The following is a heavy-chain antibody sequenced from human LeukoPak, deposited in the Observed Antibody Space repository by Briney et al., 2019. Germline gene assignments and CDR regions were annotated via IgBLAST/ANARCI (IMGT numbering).Heavy chain of an antibody. CDR3: AKDWWTSASVDNY. CDR1: GFTLSNFA. D-gene: IGHD2-15*01. Sequence: GGSLRLSCVASGFTLSNFAMNWVRQAPGRGLAWVSQISAGSGSTYYADSVKGRFTISRDTAKNTLYLQMNSLRVEDTAVYYCAKDWWTSASVDNYWGQGTLVTVSS. CDR2: ISAGSGST. J-gene: IGHJ4*02. V-gene: IGHV3-23*01.